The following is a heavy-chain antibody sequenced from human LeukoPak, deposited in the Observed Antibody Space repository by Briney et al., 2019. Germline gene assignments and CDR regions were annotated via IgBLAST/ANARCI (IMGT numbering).Heavy chain of an antibody. CDR2: IYTSGST. V-gene: IGHV4-4*07. Sequence: SETLSLTCTVSGGSISSYYWSWIRQPAGKGLEWIGRIYTSGSTNYNPSLKSRVTMSVDTSKNQFSLKLSSVTAADTAVYYCAGFRIAARPPNFDYWGQGTLVTVSS. CDR1: GGSISSYY. CDR3: AGFRIAARPPNFDY. D-gene: IGHD6-6*01. J-gene: IGHJ4*02.